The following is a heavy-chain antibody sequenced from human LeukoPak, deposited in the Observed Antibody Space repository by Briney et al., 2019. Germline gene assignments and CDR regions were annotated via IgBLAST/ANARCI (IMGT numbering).Heavy chain of an antibody. CDR2: IYYSGST. D-gene: IGHD3-3*01. CDR1: GGSISSGDYY. CDR3: ASFTILGRLYAFDI. Sequence: PSQTLSLTCTVSGGSISSGDYYWRWIRQPPGKGLEWIGYIYYSGSTYYNPSLKSRVTISVDTSKNQFSLKLSSVTAADTAVYYCASFTILGRLYAFDIWGQGTMVTVSS. V-gene: IGHV4-30-4*08. J-gene: IGHJ3*02.